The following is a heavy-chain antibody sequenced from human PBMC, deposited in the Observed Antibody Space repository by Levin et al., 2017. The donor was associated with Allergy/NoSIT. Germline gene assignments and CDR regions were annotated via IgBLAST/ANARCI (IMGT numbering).Heavy chain of an antibody. D-gene: IGHD3-22*01. CDR2: ISSSSSYI. J-gene: IGHJ4*02. Sequence: GGSLRLSCAASGFTFSSNSMNWVRQAPGKGLEWVSSISSSSSYIYYADSVKGRFTIPRDNAKNSLFLQMNSLRAEDTAMYFCARDLTFYYDTSGYYPFDYWGQGTLVTVSS. CDR1: GFTFSSNS. V-gene: IGHV3-21*01. CDR3: ARDLTFYYDTSGYYPFDY.